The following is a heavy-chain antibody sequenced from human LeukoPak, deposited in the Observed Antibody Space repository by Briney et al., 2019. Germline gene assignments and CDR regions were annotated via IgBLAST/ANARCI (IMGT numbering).Heavy chain of an antibody. V-gene: IGHV4-30-4*01. CDR2: IYYSGST. D-gene: IGHD6-13*01. CDR3: ARAGIAAAGRVSDYYGMDV. Sequence: SETLSLTCTVSGGSISSGDYYWSWIRQPPGKGLEWIWYIYYSGSTYYNPSLKSRVTISVDTSKNQFSLKLSSVTAADTAVYYCARAGIAAAGRVSDYYGMDVWGQGTTVTVSS. J-gene: IGHJ6*02. CDR1: GGSISSGDYY.